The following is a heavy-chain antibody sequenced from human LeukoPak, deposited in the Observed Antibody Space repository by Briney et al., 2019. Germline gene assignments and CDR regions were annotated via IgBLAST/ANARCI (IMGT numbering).Heavy chain of an antibody. CDR2: INPSGGST. D-gene: IGHD2-2*01. V-gene: IGHV1-46*01. CDR3: ARGYCSSTSCYEPYYYYYYMDV. Sequence: ASVKVSCKASGYTFTSYYMHWVRQAPGQGLEWMEIINPSGGSTSYAQKFRGRVTMTRDTSTSTVHMELSSLRSDDTTVYCCARGYCSSTSCYEPYYYYYYMDVWGKGTTVTVSS. CDR1: GYTFTSYY. J-gene: IGHJ6*03.